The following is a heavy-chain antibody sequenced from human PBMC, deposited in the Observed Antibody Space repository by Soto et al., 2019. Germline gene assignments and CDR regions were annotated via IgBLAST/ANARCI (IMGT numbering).Heavy chain of an antibody. CDR2: INTYNGNT. CDR1: GYTFTRYN. J-gene: IGHJ5*02. V-gene: IGHV1-18*01. Sequence: ASVKVSCKTPGYTFTRYNIHWVRQTPGQRLEWMGWINTYNGNTNHAQKLQGRVTMTTDTSTSTAYMELRSLRSDDTAVYYCARGVGSGTYYNQYNWFDPWGQGTLVTVSS. CDR3: ARGVGSGTYYNQYNWFDP. D-gene: IGHD3-10*01.